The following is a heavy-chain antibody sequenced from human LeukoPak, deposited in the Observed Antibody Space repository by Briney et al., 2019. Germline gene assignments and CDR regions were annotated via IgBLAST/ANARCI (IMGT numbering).Heavy chain of an antibody. D-gene: IGHD6-13*01. CDR1: GYSFTSYW. V-gene: IGHV5-51*01. CDR2: IYPGDSET. Sequence: GESLKISCKGSGYSFTSYWIGWVRQMPGKGLEWMGMIYPGDSETRYSPSFEGQVTMSADRSISTAHLQWSSLKASDTALYYCARAAAPSSWSSTPLDYWGQGTLVTVSS. J-gene: IGHJ4*02. CDR3: ARAAAPSSWSSTPLDY.